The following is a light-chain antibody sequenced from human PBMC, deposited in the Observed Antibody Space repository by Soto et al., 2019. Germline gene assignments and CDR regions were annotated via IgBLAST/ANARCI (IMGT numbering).Light chain of an antibody. CDR3: QETYSSPPWT. CDR1: QSVSTS. J-gene: IGKJ1*01. CDR2: GAS. Sequence: DIQLTQSPSSLSASLGDRVTISCRASQSVSTSLNWYQQKAGTAPRLLIYGASSVKSGVPPRFSGSGSGRDFTLTISSLRPEDSATYFCQETYSSPPWTFGQGTKVDIK. V-gene: IGKV1-39*01.